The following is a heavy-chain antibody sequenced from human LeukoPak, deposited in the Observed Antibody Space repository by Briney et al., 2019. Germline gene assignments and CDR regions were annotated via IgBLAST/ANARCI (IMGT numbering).Heavy chain of an antibody. V-gene: IGHV1-18*01. CDR3: AREEDNDYGDSDGGY. CDR1: GYTFTSYG. Sequence: ASVKVSCKASGYTFTSYGISWVRQAPGQGLEWMGWISAYNGNTNYAQKLQGRVTMTTDTSTSTAYMELRSLRSDDTAVYYCAREEDNDYGDSDGGYWGQGTLVTVSS. CDR2: ISAYNGNT. J-gene: IGHJ4*02. D-gene: IGHD4-17*01.